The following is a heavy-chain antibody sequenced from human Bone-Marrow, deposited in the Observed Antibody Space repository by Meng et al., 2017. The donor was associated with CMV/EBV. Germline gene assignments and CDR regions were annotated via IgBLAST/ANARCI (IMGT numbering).Heavy chain of an antibody. Sequence: GESLKISCAASGFRFSDYCMTWIRQAPGKGLEWVSYISSSYAVDYADSLKGRFTISRDNAKNSLYLQMNSLRAEDTAVYYCARVLLDVRGWYYQGMDVWGQGTTVTVSS. CDR1: GFRFSDYC. V-gene: IGHV3-69-1*01. CDR2: ISSSYAV. D-gene: IGHD6-19*01. CDR3: ARVLLDVRGWYYQGMDV. J-gene: IGHJ6*02.